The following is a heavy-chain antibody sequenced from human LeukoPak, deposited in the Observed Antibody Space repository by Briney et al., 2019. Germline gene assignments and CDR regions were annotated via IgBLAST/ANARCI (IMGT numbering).Heavy chain of an antibody. CDR1: GYTFTSYY. J-gene: IGHJ6*02. CDR2: INPSGGST. V-gene: IGHV1-46*01. CDR3: AARGAYCGGDCYSDYYYGMDV. Sequence: GASVKVSCKASGYTFTSYYMHWLRQAPGQGLEWMGMINPSGGSTSYAQKFQGRVTITRDMSTSTAYMELRSLTSEDTAVYYCAARGAYCGGDCYSDYYYGMDVWGQGTTVTVSS. D-gene: IGHD2-21*02.